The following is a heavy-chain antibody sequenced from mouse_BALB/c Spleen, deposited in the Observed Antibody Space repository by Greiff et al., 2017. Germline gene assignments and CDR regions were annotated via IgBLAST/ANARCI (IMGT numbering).Heavy chain of an antibody. CDR2: ISNGGGST. CDR1: GFTFSSYT. J-gene: IGHJ3*01. Sequence: EVKVIESGGGLVQPGGSLKLSCAASGFTFSSYTMSWVRQTPEKRLEWVAYISNGGGSTYYPDTVKGRFTISRDNAKNTLYLQMSSLKSEDTAMYYCARRDGGFAYWGQGTLVTVSA. CDR3: ARRDGGFAY. V-gene: IGHV5-12-2*01. D-gene: IGHD2-3*01.